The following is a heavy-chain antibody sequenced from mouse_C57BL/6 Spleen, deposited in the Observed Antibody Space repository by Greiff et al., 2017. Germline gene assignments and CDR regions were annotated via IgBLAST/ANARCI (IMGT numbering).Heavy chain of an antibody. D-gene: IGHD2-4*01. Sequence: DVKLVESGGGLVKPGGSLKLSCAASGFTFSDYGMHWVRQAPEKGLEWVAYISSGSSTTYYAHTVKGRFTISRDNAKNTLFLQMTSLRSEDTAMYYCARPYDYDGYYFDYWGQGTTLTVSS. CDR2: ISSGSSTT. V-gene: IGHV5-17*01. J-gene: IGHJ2*01. CDR1: GFTFSDYG. CDR3: ARPYDYDGYYFDY.